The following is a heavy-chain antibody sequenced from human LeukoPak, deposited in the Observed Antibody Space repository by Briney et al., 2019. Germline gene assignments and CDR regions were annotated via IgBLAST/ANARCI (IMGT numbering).Heavy chain of an antibody. CDR3: AVDNGSFSFDS. Sequence: PGESLRLSCAASGFSFSSYSMNWVRQAPGKGLEWIATIYYSGSTYYNPSLKSRVTTSVDTSKNQFSLKLSSVTAADTAMYYCAVDNGSFSFDSWGQGTLVTVSS. J-gene: IGHJ4*02. V-gene: IGHV4-59*05. D-gene: IGHD1-26*01. CDR2: IYYSGST. CDR1: GFSFSSYS.